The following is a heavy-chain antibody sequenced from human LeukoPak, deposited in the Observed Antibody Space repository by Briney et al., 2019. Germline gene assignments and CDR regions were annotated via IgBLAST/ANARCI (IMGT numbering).Heavy chain of an antibody. Sequence: GGSLRLSCAASGFTFSSYGMHWVRQAPGKGLEWVAVIWYDGSNKYYADSVKGRFTISRDNSKNTLYLQMNSLRAEDTAVYYCAKGKQWRVESYYFDYWGQGTLVTVSS. V-gene: IGHV3-33*06. CDR1: GFTFSSYG. J-gene: IGHJ4*02. D-gene: IGHD6-19*01. CDR3: AKGKQWRVESYYFDY. CDR2: IWYDGSNK.